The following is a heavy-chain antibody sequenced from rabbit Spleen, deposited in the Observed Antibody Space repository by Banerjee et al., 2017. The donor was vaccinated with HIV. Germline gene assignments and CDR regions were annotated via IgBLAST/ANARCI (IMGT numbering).Heavy chain of an antibody. CDR3: ARRGSSFRLDL. Sequence: LLEESGGGLVKPEGSLTLSCKASGFDFSSYGISWVRQAPGKGLEWIGIIYAGRGDTDCASWVNGRFSISRDNTQNTVYLQLNSLTAADTATYFCARRGSSFRLDLWGQGTLVTAS. D-gene: IGHD8-1*01. J-gene: IGHJ3*01. CDR1: GFDFSSYG. CDR2: IYAGRGDT. V-gene: IGHV1S7*01.